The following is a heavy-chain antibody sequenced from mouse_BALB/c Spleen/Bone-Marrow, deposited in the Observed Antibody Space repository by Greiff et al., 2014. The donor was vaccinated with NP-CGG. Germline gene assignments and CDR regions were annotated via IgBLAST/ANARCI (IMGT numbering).Heavy chain of an antibody. D-gene: IGHD1-1*01. Sequence: VHVKQSGAELVKPGASVKLSCTASGFNIKDTYMHWVKQRPEQGLEWIGRIDPANGNTKYDPKFQGKATITADTSSNTAYLQLSSLTSEDTAVYYCARYNYGSRGYYFDYWGQGTTLTVSS. CDR2: IDPANGNT. V-gene: IGHV14-3*02. CDR1: GFNIKDTY. CDR3: ARYNYGSRGYYFDY. J-gene: IGHJ2*01.